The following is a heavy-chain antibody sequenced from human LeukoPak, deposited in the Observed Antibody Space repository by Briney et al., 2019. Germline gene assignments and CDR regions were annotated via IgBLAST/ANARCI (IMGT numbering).Heavy chain of an antibody. J-gene: IGHJ4*02. CDR1: GYTFNNYG. CDR3: ATGKYSGYDYITPDFDY. CDR2: ISAYNGNT. V-gene: IGHV1-18*01. Sequence: ASVKVSCKASGYTFNNYGISWVRQAPGQGLEWMGWISAYNGNTNYAQKLQGRVTMTTGTSTSTVYMELRSLRSDDTAVYYCATGKYSGYDYITPDFDYWGQGTLVTVSS. D-gene: IGHD5-12*01.